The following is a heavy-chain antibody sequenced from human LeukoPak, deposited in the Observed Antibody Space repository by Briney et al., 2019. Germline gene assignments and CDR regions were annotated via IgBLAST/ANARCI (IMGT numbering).Heavy chain of an antibody. Sequence: GGSLRLSCAASGFTFSSYAMSWVRQAPGKGLEWVSAISGSGGSTYYADSVKGRFTISRDNSNNTLYLQMNSLRAEDTAVYYCAKKVEMATISHFDYSGQGTLVTVSS. CDR2: ISGSGGST. CDR1: GFTFSSYA. CDR3: AKKVEMATISHFDY. V-gene: IGHV3-23*01. D-gene: IGHD5-24*01. J-gene: IGHJ4*02.